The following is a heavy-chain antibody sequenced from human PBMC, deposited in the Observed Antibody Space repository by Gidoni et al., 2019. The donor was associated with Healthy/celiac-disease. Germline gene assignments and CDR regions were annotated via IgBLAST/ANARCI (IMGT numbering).Heavy chain of an antibody. CDR2: RSYVGSNK. V-gene: IGHV3-30*18. J-gene: IGHJ6*02. D-gene: IGHD5-12*01. CDR1: GAPFSSYG. Sequence: QVQLVESGGGVVQPGRFLRLSCAVSGAPFSSYGIHWVRQAPGKGLEWVEVRSYVGSNKYYADSVKGRFTISRDKSKNTLYLKMNSLRAEDTAVYYCAKDLGEYSGYDLYYYYGMDVWGQGTTVTVSS. CDR3: AKDLGEYSGYDLYYYYGMDV.